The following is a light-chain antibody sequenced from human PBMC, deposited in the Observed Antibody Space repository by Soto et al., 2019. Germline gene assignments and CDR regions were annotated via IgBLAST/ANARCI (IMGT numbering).Light chain of an antibody. CDR3: SSVAGNHSFV. V-gene: IGLV2-8*01. CDR2: EVN. Sequence: QSALTQPPSASGSPGQSVTISCTGTSSDIGRYNYVSWYQQRPGKAPKLIIYEVNKRPSGVPDRFFASKSDNTASLTVSGLAADEEAYYCCSSVAGNHSFVFGTGTKLTVL. J-gene: IGLJ1*01. CDR1: SSDIGRYNY.